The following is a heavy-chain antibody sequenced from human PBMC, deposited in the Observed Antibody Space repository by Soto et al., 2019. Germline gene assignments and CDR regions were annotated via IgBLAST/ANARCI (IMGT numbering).Heavy chain of an antibody. CDR3: ACRVPVAGYYYGMDV. Sequence: QVQLVQSGAEVKKPGSSVKVSCKASGGTFSSYAISWVRQATGQGLEWMGGIIPIFGTADYAQKFQGRVTMNADESTSTAYMELSSLRSEETAGSYCACRVPVAGYYYGMDVWAQATTVIVSS. J-gene: IGHJ6*02. CDR2: IIPIFGTA. D-gene: IGHD2-2*01. V-gene: IGHV1-69*12. CDR1: GGTFSSYA.